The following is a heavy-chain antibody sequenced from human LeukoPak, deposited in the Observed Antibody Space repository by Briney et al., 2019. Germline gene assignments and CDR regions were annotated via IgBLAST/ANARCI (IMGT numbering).Heavy chain of an antibody. Sequence: YPSETLSLTCTVSGGSISSYYWSWIRQPPGKGLEWIAYISDIGSINYNPSLKSRVTISLDTSKNQFSLKLSSVTAADTAVYYCAGHHPRNTVDFWGQGTLVTVSS. CDR3: AGHHPRNTVDF. CDR2: ISDIGSI. D-gene: IGHD2/OR15-2a*01. V-gene: IGHV4-59*08. J-gene: IGHJ4*02. CDR1: GGSISSYY.